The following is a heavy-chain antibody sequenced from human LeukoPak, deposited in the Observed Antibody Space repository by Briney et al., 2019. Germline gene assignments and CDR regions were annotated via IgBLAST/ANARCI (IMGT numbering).Heavy chain of an antibody. D-gene: IGHD2-2*02. CDR3: AKDANYCSSTSCYTYYYYMDV. V-gene: IGHV3-23*01. CDR1: GFTFSSYA. CDR2: ISGSGGST. Sequence: GGSLRLSCAASGFTFSSYAMSWVRQAPGKGLEWVSAISGSGGSTYYADSVKGRFTISRDNSKNTLYLQMNSLRAEDTAVYYCAKDANYCSSTSCYTYYYYMDVWGKGTTVTVSS. J-gene: IGHJ6*03.